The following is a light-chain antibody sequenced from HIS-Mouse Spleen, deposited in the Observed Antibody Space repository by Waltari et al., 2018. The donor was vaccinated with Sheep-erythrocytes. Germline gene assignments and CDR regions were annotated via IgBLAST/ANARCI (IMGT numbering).Light chain of an antibody. CDR1: RSYVGGLHY. Sequence: QSALTQPRAVSGPPGQSVTISCPGTRSYVGGLHYLPRYQQYPGKAPTLMIYDVSKRPSGVPDRFSGSKSGNTASLTISGLQAEDEADYYCCSYAGSYNHVFATGTKVTVL. V-gene: IGLV2-11*01. CDR3: CSYAGSYNHV. CDR2: DVS. J-gene: IGLJ1*01.